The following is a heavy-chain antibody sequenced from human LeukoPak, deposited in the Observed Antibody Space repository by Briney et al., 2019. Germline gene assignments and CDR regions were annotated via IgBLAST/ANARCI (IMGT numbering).Heavy chain of an antibody. V-gene: IGHV3-23*01. J-gene: IGHJ4*02. CDR2: ISSSGGST. CDR1: GFTFSSYS. Sequence: GGSLRLSCAASGFTFSSYSMSRVRQAPGKGLEWVSGISSSGGSTYYADSVKGRFTISRDNSKNTLYLQMNSLRAEDTAVYYCAKNWADYSFDYWGQGTLVTVSS. D-gene: IGHD4-11*01. CDR3: AKNWADYSFDY.